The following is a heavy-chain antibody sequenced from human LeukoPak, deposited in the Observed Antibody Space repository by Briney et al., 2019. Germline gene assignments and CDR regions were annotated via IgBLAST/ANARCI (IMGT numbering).Heavy chain of an antibody. D-gene: IGHD4-11*01. CDR3: AREPTVTTAAFDI. CDR1: GFTFSSYA. V-gene: IGHV3-30-3*01. Sequence: GGSLRLSCAASGFTFSSYAMHWVRQAPGKGLEWVAVISYDGSNKYYADSVKGRFTISRDNSKNTLYLQMNSLRAEDTAVYYCAREPTVTTAAFDIWGQGTMVTVSS. J-gene: IGHJ3*02. CDR2: ISYDGSNK.